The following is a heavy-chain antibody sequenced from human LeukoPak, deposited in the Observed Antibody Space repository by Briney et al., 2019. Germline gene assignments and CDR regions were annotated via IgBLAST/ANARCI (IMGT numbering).Heavy chain of an antibody. CDR1: GGSFSGYY. CDR3: ASEPSFDY. J-gene: IGHJ4*02. Sequence: SETLSLTCAVYGGSFSGYYWSWIRQPPGKGLEWIGEINHSGSTNYNPSLKSRVTISVDTSKNQFSLKLSSVSAADAAGYYCASEPSFDYWGQGTLVSVSS. V-gene: IGHV4-34*01. CDR2: INHSGST.